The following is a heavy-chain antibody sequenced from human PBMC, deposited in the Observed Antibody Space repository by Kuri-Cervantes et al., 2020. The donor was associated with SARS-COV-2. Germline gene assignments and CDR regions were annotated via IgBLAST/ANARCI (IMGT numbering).Heavy chain of an antibody. D-gene: IGHD2-2*01. CDR3: ARTEGYCSTTSCYWQGWFDP. V-gene: IGHV1-46*03. CDR2: INPSGGRS. CDR1: GYVFINYF. Sequence: ASVKVSCKTSGYVFINYFMHWVRQAPGQGPEWMGLINPSGGRSNIAQKFQGRVIMTRDTSTSTVYMELSSLRSEDTAVYYCARTEGYCSTTSCYWQGWFDPWGQGTLVTVSS. J-gene: IGHJ5*02.